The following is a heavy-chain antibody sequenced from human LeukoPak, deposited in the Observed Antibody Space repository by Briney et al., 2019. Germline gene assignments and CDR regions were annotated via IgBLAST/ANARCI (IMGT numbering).Heavy chain of an antibody. Sequence: SETLSLTCTVSGGSISSYYWSWIRQPPGKGLEWIGYIYYSGSTNYNPSLKSRVTISVDTSKNQFSLKLSSVTAADTAVYYCARHTQSYYDSSGYYYFGMGPPGAFDIWGQGTMVTVSS. CDR1: GGSISSYY. J-gene: IGHJ3*02. CDR3: ARHTQSYYDSSGYYYFGMGPPGAFDI. CDR2: IYYSGST. D-gene: IGHD3-22*01. V-gene: IGHV4-59*08.